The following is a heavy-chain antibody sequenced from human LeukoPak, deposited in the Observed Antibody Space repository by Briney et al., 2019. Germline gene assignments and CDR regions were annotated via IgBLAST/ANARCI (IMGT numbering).Heavy chain of an antibody. V-gene: IGHV1-2*02. J-gene: IGHJ3*02. CDR3: ARDRREDQKPGIAAAGKVDAFDI. Sequence: GASVKVSCKASGYXFTGYYVHWVRQAPGQGLEWMGWINPSSGGTKYPQKFQGRVTMTSDTSISTAYMELSSLTSDDTAVYYCARDRREDQKPGIAAAGKVDAFDIWGQGTMVTVSS. D-gene: IGHD6-13*01. CDR2: INPSSGGT. CDR1: GYXFTGYY.